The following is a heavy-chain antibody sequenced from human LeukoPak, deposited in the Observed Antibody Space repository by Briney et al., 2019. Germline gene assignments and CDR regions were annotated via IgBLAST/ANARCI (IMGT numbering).Heavy chain of an antibody. CDR1: GYTFTGYY. J-gene: IGHJ6*03. V-gene: IGHV1-2*02. D-gene: IGHD3-22*01. CDR3: ARDNGVVVITDYYMDV. Sequence: ASVKVSCKASGYTFTGYYMHWVRQAPGQGLEWMGWINPNSGGTNYAQKFQGRVTMTRDTSISTAYMELSRLRSDDTAVYYCARDNGVVVITDYYMDVWGKGTTVTVSS. CDR2: INPNSGGT.